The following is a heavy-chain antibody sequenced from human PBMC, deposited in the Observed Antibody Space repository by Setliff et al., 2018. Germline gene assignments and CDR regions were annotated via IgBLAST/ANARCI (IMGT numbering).Heavy chain of an antibody. CDR3: ARGTLGFGEPIDY. D-gene: IGHD3-10*01. J-gene: IGHJ4*02. CDR2: MNPNSGNT. V-gene: IGHV1-8*01. Sequence: WASVKVSCQASGYTFTSYNINWVRQATGQGLEWMGWMNPNSGNTGYAQKFQGRVTMTRNTSIKTAYMELNSLRSEDTAVYYCARGTLGFGEPIDYWGQGTLVTVSS. CDR1: GYTFTSYN.